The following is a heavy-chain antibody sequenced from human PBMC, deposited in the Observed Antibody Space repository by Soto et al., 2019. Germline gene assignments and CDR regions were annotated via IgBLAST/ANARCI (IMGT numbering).Heavy chain of an antibody. D-gene: IGHD4-17*01. CDR3: ARHYFRGDYDIGFDP. V-gene: IGHV4-39*01. CDR2: IYYSGSN. CDR1: GGSISSRSYY. Sequence: QLQLQESGPGLVKPSETLSLTCTVSGGSISSRSYYWGWLRQPPVKGLEWIGSIYYSGSNYYNPSLKSRVTISVDTSKNQFSLKLSSVTAADTAVYYFARHYFRGDYDIGFDPWVQGTLVTVSS. J-gene: IGHJ5*02.